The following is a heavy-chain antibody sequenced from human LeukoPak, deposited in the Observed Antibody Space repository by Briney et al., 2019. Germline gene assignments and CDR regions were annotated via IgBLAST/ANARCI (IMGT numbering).Heavy chain of an antibody. CDR1: GGSFSVYY. J-gene: IGHJ4*02. Sequence: SETLSLTCAVYGGSFSVYYWNWIRQPPGMGLEWIGEINHRGGTGYNPSLKSRVTMSVDTSKNVFSLKLTSVTAADTAVYYCARAYYYDSSAAIDYWGQGILVTVSS. CDR3: ARAYYYDSSAAIDY. CDR2: INHRGGT. D-gene: IGHD3-22*01. V-gene: IGHV4-34*01.